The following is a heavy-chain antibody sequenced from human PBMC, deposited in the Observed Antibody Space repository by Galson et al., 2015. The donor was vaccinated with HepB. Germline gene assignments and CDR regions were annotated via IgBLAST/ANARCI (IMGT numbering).Heavy chain of an antibody. Sequence: SLRLSCAASGFTFSSYAMSWVRQAPGKGLGWVSAISGSGGSTYYADSVKGRFTISRDNAKNSLYLQMNSLRAEDTALYYCARARYYDSSGYYYWGQGTLVTVSS. CDR1: GFTFSSYA. D-gene: IGHD3-22*01. CDR3: ARARYYDSSGYYY. V-gene: IGHV3-23*01. J-gene: IGHJ4*02. CDR2: ISGSGGST.